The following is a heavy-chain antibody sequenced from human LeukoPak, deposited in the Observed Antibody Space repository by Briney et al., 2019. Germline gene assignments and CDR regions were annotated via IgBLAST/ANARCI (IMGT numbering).Heavy chain of an antibody. CDR3: ARARATSGSYYLYFDY. CDR2: ISNIDSYI. V-gene: IGHV3-21*01. D-gene: IGHD1-26*01. CDR1: GFTFSSYS. Sequence: GGSLRLSCAASGFTFSSYSMNRVRQAPGKGLEWVSCISNIDSYIYYADSVKGRFTISRDNARNSLYLQMNSLRAEDTAVYYCARARATSGSYYLYFDYWGQGTLVTVSS. J-gene: IGHJ4*02.